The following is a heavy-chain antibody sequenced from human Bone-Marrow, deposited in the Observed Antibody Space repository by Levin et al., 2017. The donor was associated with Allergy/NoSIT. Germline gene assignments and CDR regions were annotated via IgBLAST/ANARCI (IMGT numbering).Heavy chain of an antibody. Sequence: GGSLRLSCAASGFIFGSYAMHWVRQAPGKGLEWLTVISYDGSITSYADSVKGRVTISRDRSKNTLYLQLNSLTREDTAVYYCARGGSGSSWRPFDYWGQGTLVTVSS. V-gene: IGHV3-30*04. CDR1: GFIFGSYA. CDR2: ISYDGSIT. J-gene: IGHJ4*02. CDR3: ARGGSGSSWRPFDY. D-gene: IGHD6-13*01.